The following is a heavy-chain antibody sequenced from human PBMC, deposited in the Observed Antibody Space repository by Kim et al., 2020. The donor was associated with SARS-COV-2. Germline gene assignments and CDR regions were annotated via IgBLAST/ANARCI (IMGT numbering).Heavy chain of an antibody. V-gene: IGHV1-24*01. CDR2: FDPEDGET. D-gene: IGHD3-22*01. CDR3: ATNYALYDSSGYYLGY. Sequence: ASVKVSCKVSGYTLTELSMHWVRQAPGKGLEWMGGFDPEDGETIYAQKFQGRVTMTEDTSTDKAYMELSSLRSEDTAVYYCATNYALYDSSGYYLGYWGQGTLVTVSS. J-gene: IGHJ4*02. CDR1: GYTLTELS.